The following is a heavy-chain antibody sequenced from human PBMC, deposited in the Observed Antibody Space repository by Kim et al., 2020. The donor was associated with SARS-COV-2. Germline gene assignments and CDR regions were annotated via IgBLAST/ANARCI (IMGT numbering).Heavy chain of an antibody. V-gene: IGHV3-15*01. J-gene: IGHJ4*02. Sequence: GGSLRLSCAASGFTLSNAWMSWVRQAPGKGLEWVGRINSKTNGGTSDYAAPVKGRFTITREDSKNTLYLQMNSLKTEDTAVYYCTTDGEDASSRYDSSGYYYFYYFVYRGQGTLVAVSS. CDR2: INSKTNGGTS. D-gene: IGHD3-22*01. CDR1: GFTLSNAW. CDR3: TTDGEDASSRYDSSGYYYFYYFVY.